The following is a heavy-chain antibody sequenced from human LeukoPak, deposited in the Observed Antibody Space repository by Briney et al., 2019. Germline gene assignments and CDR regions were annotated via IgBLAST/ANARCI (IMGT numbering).Heavy chain of an antibody. V-gene: IGHV3-15*01. J-gene: IGHJ6*03. CDR3: ARDPSRPVGYYYYYMDV. D-gene: IGHD3-10*01. CDR2: IKSKTDGGTT. Sequence: GGSLRLSCAASGFTFSNAWMSWVRQAPGKGLEWVGRIKSKTDGGTTDYAAPVKGRFTISRDNSKNTLYLQMNSLRAEDTAVYYCARDPSRPVGYYYYYMDVWGKGTTVTVSS. CDR1: GFTFSNAW.